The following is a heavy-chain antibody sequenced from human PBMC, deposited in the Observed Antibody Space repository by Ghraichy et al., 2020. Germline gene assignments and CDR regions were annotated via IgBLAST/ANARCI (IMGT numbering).Heavy chain of an antibody. J-gene: IGHJ6*02. Sequence: SGPTLVKPTQTLTLTCTFSGFSLSTSGMCVSWIRQPPGKALEWLARIDWDDDKYYSTSLKTRLTISKDTSKNQVVLTMTNMDPVDTATYYCARITMVRGVTQPYYYYYYGMDVWGQGTTVTVSS. V-gene: IGHV2-70*11. CDR3: ARITMVRGVTQPYYYYYYGMDV. CDR2: IDWDDDK. D-gene: IGHD3-10*01. CDR1: GFSLSTSGMC.